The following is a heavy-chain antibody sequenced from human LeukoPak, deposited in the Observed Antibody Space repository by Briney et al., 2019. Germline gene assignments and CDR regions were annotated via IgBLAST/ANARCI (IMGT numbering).Heavy chain of an antibody. J-gene: IGHJ4*02. CDR3: AKARPYYDVLNGYYYYFDY. V-gene: IGHV3-23*01. CDR2: VSVSADST. D-gene: IGHD3-9*01. Sequence: PGGSLRLSCAASGFTFSSNAMSWVRQAPGKGLEWVSAVSVSADSTYYADSVKGRFTISRDNSRNMVYLQMNSLRAEDTAIYSCAKARPYYDVLNGYYYYFDYWGQGTLVTVSS. CDR1: GFTFSSNA.